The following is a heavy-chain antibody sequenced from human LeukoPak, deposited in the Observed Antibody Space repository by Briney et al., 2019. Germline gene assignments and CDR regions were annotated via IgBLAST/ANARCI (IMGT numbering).Heavy chain of an antibody. J-gene: IGHJ2*01. Sequence: PSETLSLTCTVSGGSISSYYWSWIRQPPGKGLEWIGYIYYSGSTIYNPSLKSRVTISVDTSKNQFSLKLSSVTAADTAVYYCARRPEGYYYDSSGYYPLNYWYFDLWGRGTLVTVSS. D-gene: IGHD3-22*01. V-gene: IGHV4-59*08. CDR2: IYYSGST. CDR3: ARRPEGYYYDSSGYYPLNYWYFDL. CDR1: GGSISSYY.